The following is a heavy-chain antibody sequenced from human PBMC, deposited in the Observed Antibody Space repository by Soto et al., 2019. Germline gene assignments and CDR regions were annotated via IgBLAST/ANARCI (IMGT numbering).Heavy chain of an antibody. J-gene: IGHJ6*03. CDR3: AVRIAAAGTGDYYYYMDV. D-gene: IGHD6-13*01. Sequence: SETLSLTCTVSGGSISSYYWSWIRQPPGKGLEWIGYIYYSGSTNYNPSLKSRVTISVDTSKNQFSLKLSSVTAADTAVYYCAVRIAAAGTGDYYYYMDVWGKGTTVTVSS. CDR2: IYYSGST. CDR1: GGSISSYY. V-gene: IGHV4-59*01.